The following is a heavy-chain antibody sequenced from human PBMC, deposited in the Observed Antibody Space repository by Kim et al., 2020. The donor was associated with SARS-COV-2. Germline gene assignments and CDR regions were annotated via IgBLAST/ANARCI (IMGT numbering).Heavy chain of an antibody. D-gene: IGHD3-22*01. J-gene: IGHJ4*02. Sequence: SPSLKCRVTISVDTSKNQFSLKLSSVTAADTAVYYCARHLDSSGYHTLDYWGQGTLVTVSS. CDR3: ARHLDSSGYHTLDY. V-gene: IGHV4-59*08.